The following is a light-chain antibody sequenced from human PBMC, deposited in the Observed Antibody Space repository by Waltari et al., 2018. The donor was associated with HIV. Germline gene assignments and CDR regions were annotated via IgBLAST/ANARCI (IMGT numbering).Light chain of an antibody. CDR3: SSYTSSSSVV. CDR2: EVS. CDR1: SGDVGGYNY. V-gene: IGLV2-14*01. J-gene: IGLJ2*01. Sequence: QSALTQPASVSGSPGQSITIPCTGTSGDVGGYNYVPWYQQHPGKAPKLMIYEVSNRPSGVSNRFSGSKSGNTASLTISGLQAEDEADYYCSSYTSSSSVVFGGGTKVTVL.